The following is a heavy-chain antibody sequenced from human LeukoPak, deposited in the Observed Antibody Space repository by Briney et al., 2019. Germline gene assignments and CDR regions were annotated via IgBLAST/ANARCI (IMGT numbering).Heavy chain of an antibody. J-gene: IGHJ6*02. D-gene: IGHD3-10*01. CDR1: GFTFSNYA. V-gene: IGHV3-30*04. CDR2: ISYDGSNQ. CDR3: ARPRGFYYYYYVMDV. Sequence: GGSLRLSCAASGFTFSNYAMHWVRQAPGKGLEWVAVISYDGSNQYYADSVKGRFTIPRDNSKHTLYLQMNSLRPEDTAVYYCARPRGFYYYYYVMDVWGQGTTVTVSS.